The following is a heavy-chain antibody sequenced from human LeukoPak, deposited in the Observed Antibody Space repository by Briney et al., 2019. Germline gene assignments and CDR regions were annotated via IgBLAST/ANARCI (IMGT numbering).Heavy chain of an antibody. D-gene: IGHD1-26*01. Sequence: GSLRLSCAASGFTFSSYWMSWVRQAPGKGLEWVANIKQDGSEKYCVDSVKSGFTISRDNAKNSLYLQMNSLRAEDTAVSYCARDRGWELLSWAAFDIWGQGTMVTVSS. CDR1: GFTFSSYW. CDR2: IKQDGSEK. CDR3: ARDRGWELLSWAAFDI. J-gene: IGHJ3*02. V-gene: IGHV3-7*01.